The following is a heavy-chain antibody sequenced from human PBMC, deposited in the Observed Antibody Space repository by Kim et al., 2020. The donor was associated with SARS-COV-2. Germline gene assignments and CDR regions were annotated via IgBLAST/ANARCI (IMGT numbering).Heavy chain of an antibody. CDR3: ARDDVLLWFGENYYGMDV. CDR2: INPNSGGT. J-gene: IGHJ6*02. V-gene: IGHV1-2*02. Sequence: ASVKVSCKASGYTFTGYYMHWVRQAPGQGLEWMGWINPNSGGTNYAQKFQGRVTMTRDTSISTAYMELSRLRSDDTAVYYCARDDVLLWFGENYYGMDVWGPGTKVTVSS. CDR1: GYTFTGYY. D-gene: IGHD3-10*01.